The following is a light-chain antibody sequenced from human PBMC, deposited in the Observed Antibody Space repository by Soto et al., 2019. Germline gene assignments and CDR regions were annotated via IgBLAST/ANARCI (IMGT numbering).Light chain of an antibody. V-gene: IGLV2-14*01. Sequence: QSALTQPASVSGSPVQSITISCTGTSSDVGAYNYVSWYQQYPGKAPKLMIFDVSNRPSGVSNRFSGSKSGNTASLTISGLQAEDEADYHCSSYTTSSTVVFGGGTKLTVL. CDR2: DVS. CDR1: SSDVGAYNY. J-gene: IGLJ2*01. CDR3: SSYTTSSTVV.